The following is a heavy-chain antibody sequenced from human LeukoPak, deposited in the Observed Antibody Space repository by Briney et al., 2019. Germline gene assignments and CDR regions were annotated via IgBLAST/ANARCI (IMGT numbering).Heavy chain of an antibody. Sequence: ASVKVSCKASGYTFTSYGISWVRQAPGQGLEWMGWISAYNGNTNYAQKLQGRVTMTTDTSTSTAYMELRSLRSDDTAVYYCARQGRSSGWYRNYYYYMDVWGKGTTVTISS. CDR2: ISAYNGNT. D-gene: IGHD6-19*01. V-gene: IGHV1-18*01. J-gene: IGHJ6*03. CDR1: GYTFTSYG. CDR3: ARQGRSSGWYRNYYYYMDV.